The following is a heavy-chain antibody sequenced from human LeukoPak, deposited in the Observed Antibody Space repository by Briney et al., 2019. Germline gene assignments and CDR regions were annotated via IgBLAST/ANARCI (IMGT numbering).Heavy chain of an antibody. V-gene: IGHV3-15*01. D-gene: IGHD1-7*01. Sequence: GGSLRLSCAASGFTFSNAWMSWVRQAPGKGLEWVGRIKSKSDGGTTDYAAPVKGRFTISRDDSKDTLYLQMNSLRAEDTAVYYCAKDKGKANYYFDYWGQGTLVTVSS. J-gene: IGHJ4*02. CDR3: AKDKGKANYYFDY. CDR2: IKSKSDGGTT. CDR1: GFTFSNAW.